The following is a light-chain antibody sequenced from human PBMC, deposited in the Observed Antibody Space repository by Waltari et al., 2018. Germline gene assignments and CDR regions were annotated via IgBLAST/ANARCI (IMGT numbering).Light chain of an antibody. J-gene: IGLJ3*02. CDR1: RSDVGGSNY. CDR2: DVN. V-gene: IGLV2-11*01. CDR3: CSYAGSALRV. Sequence: QSALTQPRSVSGSPGQSVTISCTGTRSDVGGSNYVSWYQQHPGKAPQLMIYDVNRRPSGVPDRFSGSKSGNTASLTISGLQAEDEADYYCCSYAGSALRVFGGGTKLTVL.